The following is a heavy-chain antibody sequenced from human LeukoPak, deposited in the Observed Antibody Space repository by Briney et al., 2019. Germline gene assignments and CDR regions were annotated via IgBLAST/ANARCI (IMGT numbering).Heavy chain of an antibody. CDR2: IYYGGST. V-gene: IGHV4-59*01. CDR3: ARWTTVVTPRYYCGMDV. Sequence: SETLSLTCTVSGGSISSYYWSWIRQSPGKGLEWIGYIYYGGSTNYNPSLKSRVTISVDTSKNQFSLKLSSVTAADTAVYYCARWTTVVTPRYYCGMDVWGQGTTVTVSS. J-gene: IGHJ6*02. D-gene: IGHD4-23*01. CDR1: GGSISSYY.